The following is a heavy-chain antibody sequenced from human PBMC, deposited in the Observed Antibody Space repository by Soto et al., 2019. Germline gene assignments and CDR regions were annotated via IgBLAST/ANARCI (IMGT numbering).Heavy chain of an antibody. V-gene: IGHV4-34*01. CDR3: ARRPLKYRYCDFDY. D-gene: IGHD2-8*02. Sequence: SWCMSLTSAVYGGTFSGSYWSVILQPPGKGLEWIGEINHSGSTNYNPSLKSRVTISVDTSKNQFSLKLSSVTAADTAVYSCARRPLKYRYCDFDYWGQGTLVTVSS. J-gene: IGHJ4*02. CDR1: GGTFSGSY. CDR2: INHSGST.